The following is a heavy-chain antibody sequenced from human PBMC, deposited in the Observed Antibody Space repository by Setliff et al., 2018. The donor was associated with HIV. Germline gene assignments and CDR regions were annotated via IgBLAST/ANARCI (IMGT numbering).Heavy chain of an antibody. D-gene: IGHD3-3*01. J-gene: IGHJ2*01. CDR3: ARHPGFWSGLWYFDL. V-gene: IGHV4-39*01. CDR1: GGSITSSNYY. Sequence: NPSETLSLTCTVSGGSITSSNYYWGCIRQTPGKGLEWIGTIYYSGSTYYNPSLRSRVTISVDTSKNQFSLKLSSVTAADTAIYYCARHPGFWSGLWYFDLWGRGTLVTVSS. CDR2: IYYSGST.